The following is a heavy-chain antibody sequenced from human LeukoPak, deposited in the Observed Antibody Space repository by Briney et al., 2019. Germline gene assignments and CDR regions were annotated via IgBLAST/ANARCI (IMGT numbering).Heavy chain of an antibody. CDR2: IYYSGST. D-gene: IGHD3-3*01. Sequence: SQTLSLTCTVSGGSISSGGFYWSWIRQHPGKGLEWIGYIYYSGSTYYNPSLKSRVTISVDTSKNQFSLKLSFVTAADTAVYYCARDRYYDFWSGYDAFDIWGQGTMVTVSS. V-gene: IGHV4-31*03. CDR3: ARDRYYDFWSGYDAFDI. J-gene: IGHJ3*02. CDR1: GGSISSGGFY.